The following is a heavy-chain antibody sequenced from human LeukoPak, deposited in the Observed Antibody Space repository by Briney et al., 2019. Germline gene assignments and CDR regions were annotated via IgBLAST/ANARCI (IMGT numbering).Heavy chain of an antibody. CDR3: ARGIAVAGFDY. Sequence: PGGSLRLSCAASGFTFSSYAMHWVRQAPGKGLEWVAVISYDGSNKYYADSVKGRFTNSRDNSKNTLYLQMSSLRAEDTAVYYCARGIAVAGFDYWGQGTLVTVSS. CDR1: GFTFSSYA. J-gene: IGHJ4*02. CDR2: ISYDGSNK. D-gene: IGHD6-19*01. V-gene: IGHV3-30*04.